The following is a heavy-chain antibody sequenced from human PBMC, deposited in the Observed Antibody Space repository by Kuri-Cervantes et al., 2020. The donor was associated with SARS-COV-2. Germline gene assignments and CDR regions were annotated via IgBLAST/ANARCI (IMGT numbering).Heavy chain of an antibody. CDR2: IYYSGST. CDR1: GGSFSGDY. CDR3: ARDKSGGDLDY. V-gene: IGHV4-59*01. D-gene: IGHD4-17*01. Sequence: ESLKISCAVYGGSFSGDYWSWIRQPPGKGLEWSGYIYYSGSTNYNPSLKSRVTISVDTSKNQFSLKLSSVTAADTAVYYCARDKSGGDLDYWGQGTLVTVSS. J-gene: IGHJ4*02.